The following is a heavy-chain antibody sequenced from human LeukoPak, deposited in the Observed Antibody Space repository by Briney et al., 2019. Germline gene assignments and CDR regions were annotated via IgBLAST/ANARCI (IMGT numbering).Heavy chain of an antibody. CDR1: GGSISNTDYS. D-gene: IGHD2-21*01. V-gene: IGHV4-39*01. CDR2: IFYSGST. CDR3: ASYYCNTDCYLFDS. Sequence: SETLSLTCTVSGGSISNTDYSWAWICQPPGRGLEWIGTIFYSGSTYYNPSVKSRVTISVDTSKDQFSLKLSSVTAADTAVYYCASYYCNTDCYLFDSWGQGTLVTVSS. J-gene: IGHJ4*02.